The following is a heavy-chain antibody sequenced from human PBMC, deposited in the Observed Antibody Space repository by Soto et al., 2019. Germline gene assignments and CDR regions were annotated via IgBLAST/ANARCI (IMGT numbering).Heavy chain of an antibody. CDR2: IYYSGST. D-gene: IGHD4-4*01. V-gene: IGHV4-59*01. CDR1: GGSISSYY. J-gene: IGHJ4*02. CDR3: ARENTVSTAFDY. Sequence: QVQLQESGPGLVKPSETLSLTCTVSGGSISSYYWSWIRQPPGKGLEWIGYIYYSGSTNYNPSLKSRVTISVHTSKNQFSLKLSSVTATDTAVYYCARENTVSTAFDYWGQGTLVTVSS.